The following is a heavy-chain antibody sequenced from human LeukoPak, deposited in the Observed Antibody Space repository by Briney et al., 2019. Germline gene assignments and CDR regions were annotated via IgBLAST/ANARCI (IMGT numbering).Heavy chain of an antibody. Sequence: GGSLRLSCAASGFTFSSYWMSWVRQAPGKGLEWVANIKTDGSEKICVDSLKGRFTISRDNAKNSLYLQMNSLRAEDTAVYYCARAGFPVYDRSGSGGVYFDYWGQGTLVTVSS. V-gene: IGHV3-7*01. CDR3: ARAGFPVYDRSGSGGVYFDY. CDR1: GFTFSSYW. CDR2: IKTDGSEK. J-gene: IGHJ4*02. D-gene: IGHD3-22*01.